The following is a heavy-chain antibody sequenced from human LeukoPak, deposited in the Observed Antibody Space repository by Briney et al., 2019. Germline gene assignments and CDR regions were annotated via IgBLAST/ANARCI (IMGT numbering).Heavy chain of an antibody. J-gene: IGHJ4*02. Sequence: GGSLRLSCAASGFTFSSYGIHWVRQAPGKGLEWVGVISYDGSKKDYGDSVKGRFSISRDDSKNTVYLQMNSLITEDTAVYYCAKDLFLYGSSGYPRCPDYWGQGTLVTVSS. CDR1: GFTFSSYG. CDR3: AKDLFLYGSSGYPRCPDY. CDR2: ISYDGSKK. D-gene: IGHD3-22*01. V-gene: IGHV3-30*18.